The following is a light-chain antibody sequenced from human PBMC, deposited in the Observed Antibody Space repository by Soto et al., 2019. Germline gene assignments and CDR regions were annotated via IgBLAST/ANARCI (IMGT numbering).Light chain of an antibody. CDR3: QQDDNLPYT. V-gene: IGKV1-33*01. J-gene: IGKJ2*01. Sequence: DIQMTQSPSSLSASVGDRVTITCQASQDISNYLNWYQQKPGKAPKLLIYDASNLETGVTSRFSVSGSETDFTFTISRLQPEDIATYYCQQDDNLPYTFGQGNKLVIK. CDR2: DAS. CDR1: QDISNY.